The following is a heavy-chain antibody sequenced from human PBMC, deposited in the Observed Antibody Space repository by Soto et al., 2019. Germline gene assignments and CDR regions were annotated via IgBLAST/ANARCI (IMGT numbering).Heavy chain of an antibody. V-gene: IGHV1-18*01. CDR3: ASVPSSSVAGIEYYFDY. CDR1: GYTYTSHG. D-gene: IGHD6-19*01. Sequence: GASVKASCKASGYTYTSHGISWVRQAPGQGLEWMGWISAYNGNTNYAQKLQGRVTMTTDTSTSTAYMELRSLRSDDTAVYYCASVPSSSVAGIEYYFDYWGQGTLVTVSS. J-gene: IGHJ4*02. CDR2: ISAYNGNT.